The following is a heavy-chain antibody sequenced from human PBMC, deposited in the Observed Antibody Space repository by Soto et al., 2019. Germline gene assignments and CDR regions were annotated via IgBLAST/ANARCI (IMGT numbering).Heavy chain of an antibody. J-gene: IGHJ4*02. CDR3: RGSAY. CDR2: IKSRTDGGTI. D-gene: IGHD3-10*01. V-gene: IGHV3-15*07. Sequence: EVQLVESGGGLVKPGGSLRVSCAASGFTFREAWMNWVRQAPGKGLEWVGRIKSRTDGGTIEYATPVKGRFIISRDDSKNTLYLQMDSLKTEDTAVYYCRGSAYWGQGTLVTVSS. CDR1: GFTFREAW.